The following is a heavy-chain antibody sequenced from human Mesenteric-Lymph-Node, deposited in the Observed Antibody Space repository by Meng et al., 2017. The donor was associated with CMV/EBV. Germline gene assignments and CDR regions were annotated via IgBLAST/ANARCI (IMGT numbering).Heavy chain of an antibody. V-gene: IGHV1-18*01. J-gene: IGHJ4*02. Sequence: KASGYTFGNYAMNWVRQAPGQGPEWMGWINTYNGNTNFAQKFQGGVTMTADTSTDTAYMELRSLRSDDTAVYFCARDRNYGSGGRDLWGQGTLVTVSS. CDR3: ARDRNYGSGGRDL. CDR2: INTYNGNT. CDR1: GYTFGNYA. D-gene: IGHD3-10*01.